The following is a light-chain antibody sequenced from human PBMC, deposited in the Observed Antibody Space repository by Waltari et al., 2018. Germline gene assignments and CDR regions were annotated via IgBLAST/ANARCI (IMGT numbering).Light chain of an antibody. Sequence: QSVLTQPPSASGTPGQRVTISCSGSNFNVGSNVVNWYQQLPGTAPKLLIYGNDQRPSGVPDRFSGSKSCTSASLAISGLQSDDEADYHCATWDGSLNAVVFGGGTKLTVL. CDR1: NFNVGSNV. V-gene: IGLV1-44*01. CDR3: ATWDGSLNAVV. J-gene: IGLJ2*01. CDR2: GND.